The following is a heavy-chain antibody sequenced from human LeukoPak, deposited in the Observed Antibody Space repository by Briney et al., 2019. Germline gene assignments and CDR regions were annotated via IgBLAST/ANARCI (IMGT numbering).Heavy chain of an antibody. V-gene: IGHV3-66*01. CDR1: GFTVSSNY. CDR3: AREPSEIETGRKVAATYAFDI. CDR2: IYSGGST. D-gene: IGHD2-15*01. J-gene: IGHJ3*02. Sequence: GGSLRLSCAASGFTVSSNYMSWVRQAPGKGLEWVSVIYSGGSTYYADSVKGRFTISRDNSKNTLYLQMNSLRAEDTAVYYCAREPSEIETGRKVAATYAFDIWGQGTMVTVSS.